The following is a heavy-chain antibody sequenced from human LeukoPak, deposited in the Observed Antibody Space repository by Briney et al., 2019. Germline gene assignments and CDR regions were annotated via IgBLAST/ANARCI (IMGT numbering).Heavy chain of an antibody. CDR2: INIDGSST. CDR1: GFTFSNYW. Sequence: GGSLRLSCAASGFTFSNYWMHWVRQAPGKGLVWVSRINIDGSSTNYAHSVKGRFTIPRDNAKNTLYLQMNSLRAEDTAVYYCAREITTNGGRYFDYWGQGTLVNVSS. D-gene: IGHD7-27*01. CDR3: AREITTNGGRYFDY. V-gene: IGHV3-74*01. J-gene: IGHJ4*02.